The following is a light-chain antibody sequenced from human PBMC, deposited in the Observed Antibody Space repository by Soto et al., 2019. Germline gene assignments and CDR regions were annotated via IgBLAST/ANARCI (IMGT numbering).Light chain of an antibody. J-gene: IGLJ1*01. V-gene: IGLV2-14*01. CDR3: SSYSRSTAYV. CDR1: SSDVGGYKY. CDR2: EVS. Sequence: QSALTQPASVSGSPGQSITISYTGTSSDVGGYKYVSWHQLHPGKAPKLIIYEVSNRPSGVSNRFSGSKSGNTASLTISGLQAEDEADYYCSSYSRSTAYVFXTGTKGTVL.